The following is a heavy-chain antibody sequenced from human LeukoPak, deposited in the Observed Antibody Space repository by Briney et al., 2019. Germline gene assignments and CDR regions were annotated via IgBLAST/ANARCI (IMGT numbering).Heavy chain of an antibody. CDR1: GFTFSNFG. D-gene: IGHD3-22*01. CDR3: AKGNTYYSVSGGYPFDY. Sequence: GRSLRLSCAASGFTFSNFGMHWVRQAPGKGLEWVAVISYDGSKKYYADSVKGRFTISGDNSKNTLSLQMNSLRAEDTAMYYCAKGNTYYSVSGGYPFDYWGQGTLVTVSS. CDR2: ISYDGSKK. V-gene: IGHV3-30*18. J-gene: IGHJ4*02.